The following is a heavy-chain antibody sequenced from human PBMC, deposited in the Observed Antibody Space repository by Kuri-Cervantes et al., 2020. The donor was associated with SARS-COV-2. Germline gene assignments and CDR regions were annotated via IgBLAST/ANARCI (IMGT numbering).Heavy chain of an antibody. Sequence: SETLSLTCAVSGGSISDVGYSWTWIRRPPGKGLEWIGYFDQSGYTYYIPSLKSRATISVDRSTNSFSLRLSSVTAADTAVYYCARGLEEAKHIVVVTAIRETRRFDYWGQGTLVTVFS. CDR2: FDQSGYT. V-gene: IGHV4-30-2*01. J-gene: IGHJ4*02. D-gene: IGHD2-21*02. CDR3: ARGLEEAKHIVVVTAIRETRRFDY. CDR1: GGSISDVGYS.